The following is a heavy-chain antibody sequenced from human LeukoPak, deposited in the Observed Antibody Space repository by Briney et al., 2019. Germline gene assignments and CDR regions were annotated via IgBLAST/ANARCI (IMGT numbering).Heavy chain of an antibody. D-gene: IGHD3-22*01. Sequence: ASVKVSCKASGYTFIDYDINWVRQATGQGLEWMGWMNPNSGNTGYAQKFQGRVTMTRNTSISTAYMELSSLRSEDTAAYYCAREEYDSGFGYWGQGTLVTVSS. CDR3: AREEYDSGFGY. CDR1: GYTFIDYD. V-gene: IGHV1-8*02. CDR2: MNPNSGNT. J-gene: IGHJ4*02.